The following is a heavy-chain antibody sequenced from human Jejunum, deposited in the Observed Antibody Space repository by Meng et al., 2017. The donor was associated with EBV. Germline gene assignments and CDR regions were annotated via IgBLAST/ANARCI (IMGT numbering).Heavy chain of an antibody. CDR3: ARDSQYLARGYFDY. V-gene: IGHV4-4*02. CDR2: IDRSGST. CDR1: GGSINSKNW. Sequence: QVQLQESGPGLVQPSGTLSLTCTVSGGSINSKNWWHWVRQAPGKGLGWIGEIDRSGSTHYNPSLKSRVTISLGTSMNQFSLELTSPTAADTAVYYCARDSQYLARGYFDYWGQGALVTVSA. J-gene: IGHJ4*02. D-gene: IGHD2/OR15-2a*01.